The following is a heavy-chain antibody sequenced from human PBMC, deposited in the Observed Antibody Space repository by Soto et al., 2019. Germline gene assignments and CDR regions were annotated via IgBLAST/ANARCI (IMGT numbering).Heavy chain of an antibody. CDR1: GNTIDGYY. V-gene: IGHV1-46*02. J-gene: IGHJ5*02. D-gene: IGHD1-1*01. CDR3: ARGLTTVERVWFDT. Sequence: QVQLVQSGAEVRKPGASVKLSCKASGNTIDGYYMNWVRQAPGQGLEWMGIINPSGASTRYPQKFKGRVTMTKDTSTNTVYMELRGLRSDDTAVYYCARGLTTVERVWFDTWGQGTLVTVSS. CDR2: INPSGAST.